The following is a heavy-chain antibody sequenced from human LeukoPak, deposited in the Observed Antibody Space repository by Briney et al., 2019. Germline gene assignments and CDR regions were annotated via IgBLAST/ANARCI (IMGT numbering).Heavy chain of an antibody. CDR1: GFTFSSYW. Sequence: GGSLRLSCAASGFTFSSYWMHWVCQAPGKGLLWVSRINSDGSSTRYADSAKGRFTISRDNARSTLYLQMSSLRVDDTAMYYCAGYSSGWFFDYWGQGNLVTVSS. V-gene: IGHV3-74*01. CDR3: AGYSSGWFFDY. D-gene: IGHD6-19*01. J-gene: IGHJ4*02. CDR2: INSDGSST.